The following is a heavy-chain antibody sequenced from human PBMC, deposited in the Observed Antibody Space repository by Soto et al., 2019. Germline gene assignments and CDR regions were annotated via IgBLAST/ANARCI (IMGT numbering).Heavy chain of an antibody. D-gene: IGHD3-3*01. CDR2: MNPNSGNT. V-gene: IGHV1-8*01. CDR3: ARGRITIFGVVIPGDYGMDV. CDR1: GYTFTSYD. J-gene: IGHJ6*02. Sequence: QVQLVQSGAEVKKPGASVKVSCKASGYTFTSYDINWVRQATGQGLEWMGWMNPNSGNTGYAQKFQGRVNMTRNPSLNTGYQELSRLRSEDTAVYYRARGRITIFGVVIPGDYGMDVWGQGTTVTVSS.